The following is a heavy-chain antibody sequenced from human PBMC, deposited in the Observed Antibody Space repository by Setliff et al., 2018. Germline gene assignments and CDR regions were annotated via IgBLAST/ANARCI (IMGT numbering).Heavy chain of an antibody. J-gene: IGHJ4*02. CDR1: GGSFSDYY. D-gene: IGHD3-3*01. V-gene: IGHV4-34*01. CDR2: INQSGNT. Sequence: PSETLSLTCTVYGGSFSDYYWGWVRQSPGKRPEWIAEINQSGNTNYNPSLNGRVSVSVDTPTNQFSLKVFSVTAADTAVYYCRFWSSYYKNDYWAQGTLVTV. CDR3: RFWSSYYKNDY.